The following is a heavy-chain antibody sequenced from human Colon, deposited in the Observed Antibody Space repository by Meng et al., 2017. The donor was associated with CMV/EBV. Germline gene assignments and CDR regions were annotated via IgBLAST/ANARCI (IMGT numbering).Heavy chain of an antibody. D-gene: IGHD6-25*01. Sequence: GESLKISCTLSGFTIHRHGMHWVRQAPGKGLEWVATISSDGSQKYFADSVKGRFTISRDNSKNTLFLEMNSLRGEATAVYFCATGGGTEAAAAGVFDFWGQGTLVTSPQ. CDR2: ISSDGSQK. CDR3: ATGGGTEAAAAGVFDF. J-gene: IGHJ4*02. V-gene: IGHV3-33*01. CDR1: GFTIHRHG.